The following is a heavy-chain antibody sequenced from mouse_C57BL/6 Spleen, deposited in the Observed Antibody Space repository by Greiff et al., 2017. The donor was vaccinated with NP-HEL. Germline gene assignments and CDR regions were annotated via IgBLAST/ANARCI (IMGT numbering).Heavy chain of an antibody. J-gene: IGHJ4*01. D-gene: IGHD1-1*01. CDR1: GYTFTSYG. Sequence: QVQLQQSGAELARPGASVKLSCKASGYTFTSYGISWVKQRTGQGLEWIGEIYPRSGNTYYNEKFKGKATLTADKSSSTAYMELRSLTSEDSAVYFCASGAHYYGSREYAMDYWGQGTSVTVSS. CDR2: IYPRSGNT. CDR3: ASGAHYYGSREYAMDY. V-gene: IGHV1-81*01.